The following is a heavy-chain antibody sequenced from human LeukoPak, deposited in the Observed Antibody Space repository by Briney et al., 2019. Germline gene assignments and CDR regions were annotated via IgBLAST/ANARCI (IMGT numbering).Heavy chain of an antibody. Sequence: GASVKVSCKASGYTFTGYYIHWVRQAPGQGLEWMGRINPNNGGTNYAQKFQGRVTMTRDMSMITAYMELSRLRSVDTAVYYCAGEDNSSGYRPFAIWGQGTMVTVPS. CDR3: AGEDNSSGYRPFAI. CDR2: INPNNGGT. CDR1: GYTFTGYY. J-gene: IGHJ3*02. V-gene: IGHV1-2*06. D-gene: IGHD3-22*01.